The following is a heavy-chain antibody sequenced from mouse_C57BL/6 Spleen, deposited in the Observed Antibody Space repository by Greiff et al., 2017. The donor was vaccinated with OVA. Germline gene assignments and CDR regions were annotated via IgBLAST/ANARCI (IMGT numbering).Heavy chain of an antibody. CDR1: GYTFTSSW. J-gene: IGHJ4*01. D-gene: IGHD1-1*01. V-gene: IGHV1-59*01. CDR3: ARVDYPNNYGSSYNAMDY. CDR2: IDPSDSYT. Sequence: QVQLQQPGAELVRPGTSVKLSCKASGYTFTSSWLHWVKQRPGQGLGWIGEIDPSDSYTNSNQKFKGKANLPVDPSSSTAYMQLSSLTSEDSAVYYGARVDYPNNYGSSYNAMDYWGQGTSVTVSS.